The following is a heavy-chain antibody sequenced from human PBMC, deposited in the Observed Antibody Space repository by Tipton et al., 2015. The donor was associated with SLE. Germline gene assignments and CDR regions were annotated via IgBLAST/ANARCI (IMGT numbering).Heavy chain of an antibody. J-gene: IGHJ4*02. CDR1: GGSISGGSYY. V-gene: IGHV4-61*02. CDR3: ARGIVAAFYY. D-gene: IGHD6-6*01. CDR2: IYTSGST. Sequence: TLSLTCTVSGGSISGGSYYWSWIRQPAGKGLEWIGRIYTSGSTTYNPSLKSRVTISGDTSKNRFSLKLSSVTAADTAVYYCARGIVAAFYYWGQGTLVTVSS.